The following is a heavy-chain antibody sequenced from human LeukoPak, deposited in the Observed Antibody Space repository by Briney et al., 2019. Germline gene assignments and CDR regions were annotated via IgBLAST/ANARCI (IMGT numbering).Heavy chain of an antibody. CDR1: GVSISSYY. CDR3: ARKGSRGYYGMDV. J-gene: IGHJ6*02. D-gene: IGHD3-10*01. CDR2: IYYSGST. V-gene: IGHV4-59*01. Sequence: SETLSLTCTVSGVSISSYYWSWIRQPPGKGLEWIGYIYYSGSTNYNPSLKSRVTISVDTSKNQSSLKLSSVTAADTAVYYCARKGSRGYYGMDVWGQGTTVTVSS.